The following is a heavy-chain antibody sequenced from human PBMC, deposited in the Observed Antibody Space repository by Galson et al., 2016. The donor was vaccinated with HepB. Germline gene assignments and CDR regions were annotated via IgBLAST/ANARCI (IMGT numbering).Heavy chain of an antibody. J-gene: IGHJ4*02. CDR1: GGSFTGYY. D-gene: IGHD1-26*01. V-gene: IGHV4-34*01. CDR3: ARVNNLVGATSFDY. Sequence: SETLSLTCGVYGGSFTGYYCNWFRQPPGMGLEWIGEIHPSGSTSYNPSLGSRVTISLDTSKNHFSLKLSSVTAADTAVYYCARVNNLVGATSFDYWGQGTLVTVSS. CDR2: IHPSGST.